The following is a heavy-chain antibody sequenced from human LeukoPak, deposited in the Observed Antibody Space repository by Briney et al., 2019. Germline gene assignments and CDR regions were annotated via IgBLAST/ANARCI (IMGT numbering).Heavy chain of an antibody. V-gene: IGHV4-4*09. CDR1: GGSISSYY. D-gene: IGHD1-26*01. Sequence: SETLSLTCTVSGGSISSYYWSWIRQPPGKGLEWIGYICTSGSTNYNPSLKSRVTISVDTSKNQFSLKLSSVTVADTAVYYCARLWRSSGSPTAFDSWGQGTMVTVSS. CDR2: ICTSGST. CDR3: ARLWRSSGSPTAFDS. J-gene: IGHJ3*02.